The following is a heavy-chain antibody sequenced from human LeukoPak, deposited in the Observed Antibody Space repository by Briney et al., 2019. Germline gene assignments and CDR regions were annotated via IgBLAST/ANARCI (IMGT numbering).Heavy chain of an antibody. CDR1: GFAVSSNY. V-gene: IGHV3-53*01. D-gene: IGHD1-26*01. J-gene: IGHJ3*02. CDR2: TYSGGST. Sequence: GGSLRLSCAASGFAVSSNYMSWVRQAPGKGLEWVSITYSGGSTYYADSVKGRFTISRDNSKNMLYLQMNSLRAEDTAVYYCTGGSYAGAFDIWGQGTMVSFSS. CDR3: TGGSYAGAFDI.